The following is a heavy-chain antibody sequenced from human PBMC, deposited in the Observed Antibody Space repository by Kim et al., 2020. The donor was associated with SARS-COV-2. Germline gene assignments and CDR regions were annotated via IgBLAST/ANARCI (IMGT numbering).Heavy chain of an antibody. CDR2: GST. V-gene: IGHV4-59*09. D-gene: IGHD2-15*01. CDR3: ARGGWSLGY. J-gene: IGHJ4*02. Sequence: GSTDYNPTLKGRRTISLDASANQFSVKLSSVIAADTAVYYCARGGWSLGYWGQGTLVTVSS.